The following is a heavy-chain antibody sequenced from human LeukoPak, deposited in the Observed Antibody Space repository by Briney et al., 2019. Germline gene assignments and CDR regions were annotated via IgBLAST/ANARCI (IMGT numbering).Heavy chain of an antibody. CDR1: GFTFSSYS. D-gene: IGHD3-22*01. Sequence: PGGSLRLSCAASGFTFSSYSMNWVRQAPGKGLEWVSSISSSSSYIYYADSVKGRFTISRDNSKNTLYLQMNSLRAEDTAVYYCAKDETMMVVVIAYWGQGTLVTVSS. CDR2: ISSSSSYI. J-gene: IGHJ4*02. V-gene: IGHV3-21*04. CDR3: AKDETMMVVVIAY.